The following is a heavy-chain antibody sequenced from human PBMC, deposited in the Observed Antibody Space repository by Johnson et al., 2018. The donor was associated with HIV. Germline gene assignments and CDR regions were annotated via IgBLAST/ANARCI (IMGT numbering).Heavy chain of an antibody. CDR2: IKKDGSDK. V-gene: IGHV3-7*05. CDR1: GFTFTFYW. D-gene: IGHD5-24*01. Sequence: VQLVESGGGLVQPGGSQRLSCEVSGFTFTFYWMSWVRQSPGKGLEWVANIKKDGSDKNYVDSVKGRFTISRDNAKNSLYLQMNSLRAEDTAVYYCARDGPGDGNAMGGSGAFDIWGQGTMVTVSS. CDR3: ARDGPGDGNAMGGSGAFDI. J-gene: IGHJ3*02.